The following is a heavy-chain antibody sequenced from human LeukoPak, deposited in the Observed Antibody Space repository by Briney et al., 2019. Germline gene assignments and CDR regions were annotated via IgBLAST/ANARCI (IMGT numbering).Heavy chain of an antibody. D-gene: IGHD1-26*01. V-gene: IGHV4-39*07. CDR1: GGSISSSSYY. J-gene: IGHJ4*02. Sequence: SETLSLTCTVSGGSISSSSYYWSWIRQPPGKGLEWIGEINHSGSTNYNPSLKSRVTISVDTSKNQFSLKLSSVTAADTAVYYCARESPGREVDYWGQGTLVTVSS. CDR3: ARESPGREVDY. CDR2: INHSGST.